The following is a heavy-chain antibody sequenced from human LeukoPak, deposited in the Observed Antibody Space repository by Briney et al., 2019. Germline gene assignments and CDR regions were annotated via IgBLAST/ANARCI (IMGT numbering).Heavy chain of an antibody. D-gene: IGHD3-3*01. V-gene: IGHV4-34*01. CDR3: ARASYDFWSGYSSGFWFDP. CDR2: IDHSGST. J-gene: IGHJ5*02. CDR1: GGSFSGYY. Sequence: SETLSLTCAVYGGSFSGYYWSWIRQPPGKGLEWNGEIDHSGSTNYNPSLKSRVTISVDTSKNQFSLKLSSVTAADTAVYYCARASYDFWSGYSSGFWFDPWGQGTLVTVSS.